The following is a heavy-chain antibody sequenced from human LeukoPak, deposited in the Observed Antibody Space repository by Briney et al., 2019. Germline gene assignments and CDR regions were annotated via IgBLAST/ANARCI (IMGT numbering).Heavy chain of an antibody. CDR3: ATLTLYYGSGSYFDY. CDR1: GFTFSNYW. D-gene: IGHD3-10*01. Sequence: GGSLRLSCAASGFTFSNYWMDWVRRAPGKGLECVSVIYYNGSASYADSVKGRFTISRDNAKNTLFLQMNSLRAEDTALYYCATLTLYYGSGSYFDYWGQGTLVAVSS. V-gene: IGHV3-53*01. J-gene: IGHJ4*02. CDR2: IYYNGSA.